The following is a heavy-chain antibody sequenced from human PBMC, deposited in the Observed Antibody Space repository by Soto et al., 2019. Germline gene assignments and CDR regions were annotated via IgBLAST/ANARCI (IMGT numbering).Heavy chain of an antibody. V-gene: IGHV1-18*01. Sequence: FKTCSATLTSPCSSRVRRPPGQGLELMGWISAYNGNTNYAQELQGRVTMTTDTSTSTAYIELRSLRSDDTAVYYCVIVRRAGTEFDPDARRHAPTVSV. CDR3: VIVRRAGTEFDPDA. CDR1: SATLTSPC. J-gene: IGHJ6*02. D-gene: IGHD2-8*01. CDR2: ISAYNGNT.